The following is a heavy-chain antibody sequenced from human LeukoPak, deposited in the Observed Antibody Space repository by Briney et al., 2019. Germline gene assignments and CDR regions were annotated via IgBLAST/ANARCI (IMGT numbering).Heavy chain of an antibody. J-gene: IGHJ3*02. CDR1: GFTFDDYG. V-gene: IGHV3-20*04. CDR2: INWNGGST. Sequence: GGSLRLSCAASGFTFDDYGMSWVRQAPGKGLEWVSGINWNGGSTGYADSVKGRFTISRDNAKNSLYLRMNSLRAEDTALYYCARDKAHRYYYDSSGYYYDAFDIWGQGTMVTVSS. D-gene: IGHD3-22*01. CDR3: ARDKAHRYYYDSSGYYYDAFDI.